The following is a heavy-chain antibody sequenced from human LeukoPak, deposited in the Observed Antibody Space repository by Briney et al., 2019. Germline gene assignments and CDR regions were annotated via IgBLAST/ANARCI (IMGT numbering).Heavy chain of an antibody. V-gene: IGHV5-51*01. Sequence: GESLKISCKISGYKLTNNWIGWVRQVPGKGLEWMGIIYPGDSDTRYSPSFQGQVTISADKSISTAYLQWSSLKASDTAMYYCARRLGATFDYWGQGTLVTVSS. CDR2: IYPGDSDT. CDR3: ARRLGATFDY. J-gene: IGHJ4*02. D-gene: IGHD1-26*01. CDR1: GYKLTNNW.